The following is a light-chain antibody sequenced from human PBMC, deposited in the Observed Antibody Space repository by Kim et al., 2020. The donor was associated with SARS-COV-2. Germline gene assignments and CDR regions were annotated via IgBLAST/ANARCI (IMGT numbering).Light chain of an antibody. CDR2: GNS. V-gene: IGLV1-40*01. Sequence: VTISCTGSSSNSGAGYEIHWYQQLPGTAPKLLIYGNSNRPSGVPDRFSGSKSGTSASLAITGLQAEDEADYYCQSYDSSLSGSWVFGGGTKLTVL. CDR3: QSYDSSLSGSWV. J-gene: IGLJ3*02. CDR1: SSNSGAGYE.